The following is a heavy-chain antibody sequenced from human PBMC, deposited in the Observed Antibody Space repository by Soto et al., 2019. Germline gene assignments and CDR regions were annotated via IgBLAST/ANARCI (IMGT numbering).Heavy chain of an antibody. D-gene: IGHD3-3*01. V-gene: IGHV4-59*08. CDR2: IYYSGST. CDR1: CGSISSYY. Sequence: SETLSLTCTVSCGSISSYYWSWIRQPPGKGLEWIGYIYYSGSTNYNPSLKSRVTISVDTSKNQFSLKLSSVTAADTAVYYCARHHWSGYYTGIYYYYYYMDVWGKGTSVTVSS. CDR3: ARHHWSGYYTGIYYYYYYMDV. J-gene: IGHJ6*03.